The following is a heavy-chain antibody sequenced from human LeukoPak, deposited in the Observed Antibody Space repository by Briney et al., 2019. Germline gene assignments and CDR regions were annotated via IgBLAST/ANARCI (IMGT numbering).Heavy chain of an antibody. Sequence: PSETLSLTCTVSGGSITSYYWSWLRQPPGKGREWVGYVYYTGTNNYNTSLKSRVTMSEDTSNNQFSLKLSSVTAADTAVYVCARDRPWSRAFDIWGQGTMVTVSS. CDR1: GGSITSYY. CDR3: ARDRPWSRAFDI. D-gene: IGHD2-8*02. V-gene: IGHV4-59*01. CDR2: VYYTGTN. J-gene: IGHJ3*02.